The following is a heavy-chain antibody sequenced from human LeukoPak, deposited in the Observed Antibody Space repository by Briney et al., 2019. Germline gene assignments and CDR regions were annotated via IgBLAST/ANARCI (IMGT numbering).Heavy chain of an antibody. CDR2: ISTSGAST. Sequence: GGSLRLSCAASGFTFSNFAMYWVRQAPGKGLEWVSTISTSGASTYYTHSVKGRFTVSRDQSKSTLSLQMNSLRADDTGLYYCAKGLYTVTTFTLHYWGQGTLVTVSS. D-gene: IGHD4-17*01. CDR1: GFTFSNFA. CDR3: AKGLYTVTTFTLHY. V-gene: IGHV3-23*01. J-gene: IGHJ4*02.